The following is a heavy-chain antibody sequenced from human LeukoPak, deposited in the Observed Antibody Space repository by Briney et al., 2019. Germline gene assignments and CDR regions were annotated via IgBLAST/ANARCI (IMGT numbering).Heavy chain of an antibody. D-gene: IGHD3-10*01. V-gene: IGHV3-74*01. J-gene: IGHJ6*02. CDR3: ARLLSGHDSGSKYFYGMDV. Sequence: GGSLSLSCAASGFTLSSYWMHWVRQAPGKGLVWVSRINTDGSDTAYADSVKGRFTISRDNAKITLYLQMNSLRAEDTAVYYCARLLSGHDSGSKYFYGMDVWGQGTTVTVSS. CDR2: INTDGSDT. CDR1: GFTLSSYW.